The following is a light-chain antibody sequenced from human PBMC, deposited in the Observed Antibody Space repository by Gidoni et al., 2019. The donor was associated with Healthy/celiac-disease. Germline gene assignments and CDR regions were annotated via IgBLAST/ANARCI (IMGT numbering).Light chain of an antibody. Sequence: DIVMTQSPDSLAVSLGERATINCKSSQSVLYSSNNKNDLAWYQQKPGQPPKLLIYWASTRESGVPDRFSGSGSWTDFTLTISSLQAEDVAVYDCQQYYSTPWTFGQGTKLEIK. CDR3: QQYYSTPWT. J-gene: IGKJ2*02. CDR2: WAS. V-gene: IGKV4-1*01. CDR1: QSVLYSSNNKND.